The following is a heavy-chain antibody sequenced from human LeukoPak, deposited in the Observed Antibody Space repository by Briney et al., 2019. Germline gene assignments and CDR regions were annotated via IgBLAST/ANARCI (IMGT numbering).Heavy chain of an antibody. J-gene: IGHJ4*02. Sequence: GGSLRLSCAASGFTFSSYAMHWVRQAPGKGLEWVAVISYDGSNKYYADSVKGRFTISRDNSKNTLYLQMNSLSPEDTAVYYCAKYQADYSDSSGYYLAYWGQGTLVTVSS. CDR2: ISYDGSNK. V-gene: IGHV3-30-3*02. CDR1: GFTFSSYA. D-gene: IGHD3-22*01. CDR3: AKYQADYSDSSGYYLAY.